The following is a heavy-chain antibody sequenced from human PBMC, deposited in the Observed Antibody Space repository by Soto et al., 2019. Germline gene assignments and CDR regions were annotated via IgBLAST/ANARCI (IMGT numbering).Heavy chain of an antibody. CDR3: AKEAGPELRHCNPMDV. Sequence: GGSLRLSCAASGFTFSRYSMNWVRQAPGKGLEWISYISSSSSIINYADSVKGRFTISRDNAKSSLYLQMTSLRGEDTAVYYCAKEAGPELRHCNPMDVWGQGTTVT. CDR1: GFTFSRYS. V-gene: IGHV3-48*01. CDR2: ISSSSSII. D-gene: IGHD1-26*01. J-gene: IGHJ6*02.